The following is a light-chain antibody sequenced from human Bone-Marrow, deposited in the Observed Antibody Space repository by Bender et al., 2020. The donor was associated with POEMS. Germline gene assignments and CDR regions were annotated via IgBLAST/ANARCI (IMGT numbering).Light chain of an antibody. CDR2: DVS. Sequence: QSALTQPASVSGSPGQSITISCTGTSSDVGGYNYVSWYQQHPDKAPKVLIYDVSNRPSGVSNRFSGSKSGRTASLTISGLQAEDEADYFCCSYAGNSYVFGTGTKVIVL. V-gene: IGLV2-14*03. CDR1: SSDVGGYNY. CDR3: CSYAGNSYV. J-gene: IGLJ1*01.